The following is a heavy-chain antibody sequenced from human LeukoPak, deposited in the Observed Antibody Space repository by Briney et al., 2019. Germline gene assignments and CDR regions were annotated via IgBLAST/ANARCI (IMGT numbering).Heavy chain of an antibody. J-gene: IGHJ6*02. CDR2: IKQDGSEK. CDR3: ARVGGYNYAQEGYYYFGMDV. CDR1: GFTFSSYW. D-gene: IGHD5-18*01. V-gene: IGHV3-7*01. Sequence: GSLRLSCXVSGFTFSSYWMTWVRQAPGKGLEWVAHIKQDGSEKEYVDSVKGRFTISRDNAKSSLYLQLNSLRDEDTAVYYCARVGGYNYAQEGYYYFGMDVWGQGTTVTVSS.